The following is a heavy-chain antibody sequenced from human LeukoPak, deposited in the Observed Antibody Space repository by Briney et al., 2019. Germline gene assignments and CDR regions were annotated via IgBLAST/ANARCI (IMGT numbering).Heavy chain of an antibody. V-gene: IGHV3-7*01. J-gene: IGHJ5*02. D-gene: IGHD3-22*01. CDR2: IKQDGSEK. CDR3: ARDPGVNYYDSSGYSFP. CDR1: GFTFSSYW. Sequence: GGSLRLSCAASGFTFSSYWMSWVRQAPGKGLEWVANIKQDGSEKYYVDSVKGRFTISRDNAKNSLYLQMNSLRAEDTAVYYCARDPGVNYYDSSGYSFPWGQGALVTVSS.